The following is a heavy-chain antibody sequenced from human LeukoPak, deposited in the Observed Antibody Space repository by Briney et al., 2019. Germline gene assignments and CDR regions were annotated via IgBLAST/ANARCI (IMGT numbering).Heavy chain of an antibody. J-gene: IGHJ4*02. D-gene: IGHD6-13*01. Sequence: GGSLRLSCAASGFTFSSYWMSWVRQAPGKGLEWVANIKQDGSEKYYVDSVKGRFTISRDNAKNSLYLQMNSLRAEDTALYYCAKDIAAADNTFDYWGQGTLVTVSS. V-gene: IGHV3-7*03. CDR2: IKQDGSEK. CDR1: GFTFSSYW. CDR3: AKDIAAADNTFDY.